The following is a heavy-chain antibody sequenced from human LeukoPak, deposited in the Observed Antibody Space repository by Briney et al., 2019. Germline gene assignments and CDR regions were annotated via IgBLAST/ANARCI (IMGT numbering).Heavy chain of an antibody. D-gene: IGHD6-19*01. CDR1: GGSISSYY. Sequence: SETLSLTCTVSGGSISSYYWSWIRQPPGKGLEWIGYIYYSGSTNHNPSLKSRVTISVDTSKNQFSLKLSSVTAADTAVYYCARLRTVAARRYYYYGMDVWGQGTTVTVSS. J-gene: IGHJ6*02. V-gene: IGHV4-59*08. CDR2: IYYSGST. CDR3: ARLRTVAARRYYYYGMDV.